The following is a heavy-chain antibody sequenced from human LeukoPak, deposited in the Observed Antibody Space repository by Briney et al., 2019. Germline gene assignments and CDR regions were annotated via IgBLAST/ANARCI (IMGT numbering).Heavy chain of an antibody. Sequence: ASVTVSCTASGYTFTSYYMHWVRQAPGQGLEWMGIINPSGGSTSYAQKFQGRVTMTRDTSTSTVYMELSSLRSEDTAVYYCARDSGGEIAVGSYGMDVWGQGTTVTVSS. CDR2: INPSGGST. CDR1: GYTFTSYY. J-gene: IGHJ6*02. V-gene: IGHV1-46*01. D-gene: IGHD6-19*01. CDR3: ARDSGGEIAVGSYGMDV.